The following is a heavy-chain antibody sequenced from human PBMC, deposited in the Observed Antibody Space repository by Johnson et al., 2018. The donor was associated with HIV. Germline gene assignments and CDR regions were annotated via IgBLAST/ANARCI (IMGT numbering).Heavy chain of an antibody. CDR1: GFAFSRFA. CDR2: ISYDGTNQ. V-gene: IGHV3-30*18. J-gene: IGHJ3*02. Sequence: QVQLVESGGGVVQSGRSLRLSCAASGFAFSRFAMHWVRQVPDKGLEWVAVISYDGTNQYHADSVKGRFTISRDNSKNTLDLQMNSLRGEDTAVYYCAKGLTFCGVAMINAPLDIWGQGTMVTVSS. CDR3: AKGLTFCGVAMINAPLDI. D-gene: IGHD3-3*01.